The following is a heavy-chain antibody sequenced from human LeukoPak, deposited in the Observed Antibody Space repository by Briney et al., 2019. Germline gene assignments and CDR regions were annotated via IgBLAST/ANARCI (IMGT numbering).Heavy chain of an antibody. CDR2: INTDGSST. J-gene: IGHJ4*02. V-gene: IGHV3-74*01. CDR1: GFTFSSYW. CDR3: ARDRYVLLWFGELSYFDY. D-gene: IGHD3-10*01. Sequence: GGSLRLSCAASGFTFSSYWMHWVCQAPGKGLVWVSRINTDGSSTSYADSVKGRFTISRDNAKNTLYLQMNSLRAEDTAVYYCARDRYVLLWFGELSYFDYWGQGTLVTVSS.